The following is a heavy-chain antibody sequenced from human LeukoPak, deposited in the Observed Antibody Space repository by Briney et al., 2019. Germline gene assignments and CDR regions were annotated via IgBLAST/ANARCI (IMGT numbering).Heavy chain of an antibody. D-gene: IGHD6-13*01. CDR2: IYYSGST. V-gene: IGHV4-59*01. CDR1: GGSISSYY. CDR3: AAGAAADYLGYFDY. J-gene: IGHJ4*02. Sequence: PSETLSLTRTVSGGSISSYYWSWIRQPPGKGLEWIGYIYYSGSTNYNPSLKSRVTISVDTSKNQFSLKLSSVTAADTAVYYCAAGAAADYLGYFDYWGQGTLVTVSS.